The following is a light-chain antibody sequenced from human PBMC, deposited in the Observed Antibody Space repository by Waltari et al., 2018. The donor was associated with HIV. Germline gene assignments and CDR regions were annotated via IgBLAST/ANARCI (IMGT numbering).Light chain of an antibody. CDR2: ENK. CDR3: ATWDSSLSAGV. V-gene: IGLV1-51*02. CDR1: SSNIGNNL. Sequence: QSVLTQPPSVSAAPGQKDTISCSGSSSNIGNNLVSWYQQLPGTAPKLLIFENKKRPSGIPDRFSGSKSGTAATLGITGLQTGDEAEYYCATWDSSLSAGVFGGGTKLTVL. J-gene: IGLJ2*01.